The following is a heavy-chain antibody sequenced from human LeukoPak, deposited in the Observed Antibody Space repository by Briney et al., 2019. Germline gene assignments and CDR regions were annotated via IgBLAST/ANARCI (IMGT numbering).Heavy chain of an antibody. J-gene: IGHJ3*02. CDR3: ARVSVNSDSDAFDI. V-gene: IGHV4-59*08. CDR2: IYYSGST. D-gene: IGHD3-9*01. CDR1: GGSISSYY. Sequence: PSETLSLTCTVSGGSISSYYWSWIRQPPGKGLEWIGYIYYSGSTNYNPSLKSRVTISVDTSKNQFSLKLSSVTAADTAVYYCARVSVNSDSDAFDIWGQGTMVTVSS.